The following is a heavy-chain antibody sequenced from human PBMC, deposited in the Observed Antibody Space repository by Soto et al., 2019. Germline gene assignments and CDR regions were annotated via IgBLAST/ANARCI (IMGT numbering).Heavy chain of an antibody. CDR2: ISGSGGST. Sequence: PGGSLRLSCAASGFTFSSYARSWVRQAPGKGLEWVSAISGSGGSTYYADSVKGRFTISRDNSKNTLYLQMNSLRAEDTAVYYCAKDSQVGAHYKLGYYGMDVWGQGTTVTVSS. J-gene: IGHJ6*02. CDR3: AKDSQVGAHYKLGYYGMDV. V-gene: IGHV3-23*01. D-gene: IGHD1-26*01. CDR1: GFTFSSYA.